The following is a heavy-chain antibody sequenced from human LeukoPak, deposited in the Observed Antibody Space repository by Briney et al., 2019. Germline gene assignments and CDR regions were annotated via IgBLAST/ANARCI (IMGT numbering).Heavy chain of an antibody. CDR1: GGSISSYY. CDR3: AALDYGDFNLDY. D-gene: IGHD4-17*01. Sequence: SETLSLTCTVSGGSISSYYWSWIRQPPGKGLEWIGYIYYSGSTNYNPSLKSRVTISVDTSKKQFSLKLSSVTAADTAVYYCAALDYGDFNLDYWGQGTLVTVSS. CDR2: IYYSGST. V-gene: IGHV4-59*01. J-gene: IGHJ4*02.